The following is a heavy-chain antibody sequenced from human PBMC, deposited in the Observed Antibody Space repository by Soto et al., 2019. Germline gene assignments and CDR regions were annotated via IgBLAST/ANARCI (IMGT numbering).Heavy chain of an antibody. V-gene: IGHV4-39*01. Sequence: QLQLQESAPGLVKPSETLSLTCTVSGGSISSSNYYRDWIRQPPGKGLEWIGSIYYSGSTYYNPSRRSRATISLDTSKNQFSLRLSSVTAADTAVYYCARRETATIFNYWGQGTLVTVSS. CDR2: IYYSGST. CDR1: GGSISSSNYY. D-gene: IGHD5-12*01. CDR3: ARRETATIFNY. J-gene: IGHJ4*02.